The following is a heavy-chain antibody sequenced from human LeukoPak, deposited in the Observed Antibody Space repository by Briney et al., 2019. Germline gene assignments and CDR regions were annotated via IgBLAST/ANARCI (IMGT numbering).Heavy chain of an antibody. V-gene: IGHV3-74*01. CDR1: GFTFSSYW. CDR3: ARSNQADDY. J-gene: IGHJ4*02. Sequence: PGRSLRLSCTASGFTFSSYWMHWVRQVPGTGLVWVARINPGGSSITYADSVKDRFTISRDNAKNTLYLQMDSLRAEDTGVYYCARSNQADDYWGQGTLVTVSS. CDR2: INPGGSSI. D-gene: IGHD1-14*01.